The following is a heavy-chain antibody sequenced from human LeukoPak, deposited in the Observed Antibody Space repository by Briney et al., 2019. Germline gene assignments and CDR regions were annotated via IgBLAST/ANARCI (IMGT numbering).Heavy chain of an antibody. Sequence: PGGSLRLSCAASGFTFSNYWMTWVRQAPGKGLEWVAHINQDGSEEHYMDSVKARFTISRDNAKNSLSLQMNSLRAEDTAVYYCVRDGGVSGYDLLDYWGQGTLDTVSS. D-gene: IGHD5-12*01. CDR1: GFTFSNYW. V-gene: IGHV3-7*01. CDR3: VRDGGVSGYDLLDY. J-gene: IGHJ4*02. CDR2: INQDGSEE.